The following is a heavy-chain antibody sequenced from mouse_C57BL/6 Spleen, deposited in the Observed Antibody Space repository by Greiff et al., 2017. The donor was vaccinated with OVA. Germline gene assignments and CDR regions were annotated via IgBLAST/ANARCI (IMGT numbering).Heavy chain of an antibody. CDR3: AKGSINWYFDV. J-gene: IGHJ1*03. CDR1: SYTFTSYG. V-gene: IGHV1-81*01. CDR2: IYPRSGNT. Sequence: VQLQQSGAELARPGASVKLSCKASSYTFTSYGISWVKQRTGQGLEWIGEIYPRSGNTYYNEKFKGKATLTADKSSSTAYMQLSSLTSEDSAVYFCAKGSINWYFDVWGTGTTVTVSS. D-gene: IGHD1-1*01.